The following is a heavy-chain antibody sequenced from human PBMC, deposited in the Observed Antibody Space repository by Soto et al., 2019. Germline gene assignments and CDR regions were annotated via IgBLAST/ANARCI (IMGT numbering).Heavy chain of an antibody. V-gene: IGHV2-70*01. CDR3: ARIRDEYSSSSDGVLYYYYGMDV. D-gene: IGHD6-6*01. Sequence: GSGPTLVNPTQTLTLTCTFSGFSLSTSGMCVSWIRQPPGKALEWLALIDWDDDKYYSTSLKTRLTISKDTSKNQVVLTMTNMDPVDTATYYCARIRDEYSSSSDGVLYYYYGMDVWGQGTTVTVSS. J-gene: IGHJ6*02. CDR1: GFSLSTSGMC. CDR2: IDWDDDK.